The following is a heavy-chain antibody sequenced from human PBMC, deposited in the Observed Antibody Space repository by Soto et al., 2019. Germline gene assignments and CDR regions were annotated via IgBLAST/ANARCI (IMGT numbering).Heavy chain of an antibody. CDR3: ARTLPTGSYFRY. Sequence: SETLSLTCTVSGDYLSSRTYYWGWIRQPPGKGLEWIGTMYYRGNTYYTPSLKSRVTMSVDTSNNQFSLKLTSVTAADTAVYYCARTLPTGSYFRYWGHGTLVPV. D-gene: IGHD1-26*01. CDR1: GDYLSSRTYY. V-gene: IGHV4-39*01. J-gene: IGHJ4*01. CDR2: MYYRGNT.